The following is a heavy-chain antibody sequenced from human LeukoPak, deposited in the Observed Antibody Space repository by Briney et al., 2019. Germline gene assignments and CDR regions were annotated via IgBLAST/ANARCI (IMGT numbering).Heavy chain of an antibody. CDR3: AREDGYNQRGDAFDI. CDR2: IEENGNGK. D-gene: IGHD5-24*01. CDR1: GFTFTNYW. V-gene: IGHV3-7*01. Sequence: GGSLRLSCAASGFTFTNYWMSWVRQAPGKRLEWLVNIEENGNGKYYVDSVKGRFTMSRDNAKNSLYLQMNSLRAEDTAVYYCAREDGYNQRGDAFDIWGQGTMVTVSS. J-gene: IGHJ3*02.